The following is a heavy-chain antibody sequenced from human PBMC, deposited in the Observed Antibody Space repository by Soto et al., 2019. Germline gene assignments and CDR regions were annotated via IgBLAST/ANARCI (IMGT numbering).Heavy chain of an antibody. V-gene: IGHV1-18*01. Sequence: ASVKVSCKASGYTFTSYGISWVRQAPGQGLEWMGWISAYNGNTNYAQKLQGRVTMTTDTSTSTAYMELRSLRSDDTAVYYCARDTSDTAMVTDYYYYYGMDVWGQGTTVTVSS. CDR2: ISAYNGNT. CDR1: GYTFTSYG. D-gene: IGHD5-18*01. CDR3: ARDTSDTAMVTDYYYYYGMDV. J-gene: IGHJ6*02.